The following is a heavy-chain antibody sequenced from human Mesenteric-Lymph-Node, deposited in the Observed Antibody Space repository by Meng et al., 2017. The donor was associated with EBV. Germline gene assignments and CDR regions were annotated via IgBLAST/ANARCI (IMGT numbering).Heavy chain of an antibody. CDR3: ARYFDGWNGDRFDP. CDR1: GHTLTELS. V-gene: IGHV1-24*01. J-gene: IGHJ5*02. Sequence: QVQVGQSGAEVKKPGASVKVSCNVSGHTLTELSMHWVRQAPGKGLEWMGGFDFEDGETIYAQKFQGRVTMTEDTSTDIAYMELSSLRSEDTAVYYCARYFDGWNGDRFDPWGQGTLVTVSS. CDR2: FDFEDGET. D-gene: IGHD3-9*01.